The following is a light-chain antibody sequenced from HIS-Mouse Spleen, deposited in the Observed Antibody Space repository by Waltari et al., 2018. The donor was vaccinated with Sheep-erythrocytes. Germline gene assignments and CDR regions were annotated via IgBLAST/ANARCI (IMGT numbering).Light chain of an antibody. CDR3: QAWDSSTYV. V-gene: IGLV3-1*01. Sequence: SYELTQPPSVSVSPGQTASITCSGDKLGDKYACWYQPKPGQSPVLVIYQDSKRPSGIPERFSGSHSGNTATLTISGITAMDEADYYCQAWDSSTYVFGTGTKVTVL. CDR2: QDS. J-gene: IGLJ1*01. CDR1: KLGDKY.